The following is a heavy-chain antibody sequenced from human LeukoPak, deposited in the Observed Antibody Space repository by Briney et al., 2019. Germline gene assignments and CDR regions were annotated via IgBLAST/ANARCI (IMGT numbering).Heavy chain of an antibody. CDR1: GFTFSSYS. V-gene: IGHV3-21*01. CDR2: ISSSSSYI. J-gene: IGHJ6*02. CDR3: ARDKRSDLLGNNYYYYYGMDV. D-gene: IGHD2-8*02. Sequence: PGTSLRLSCAASGFTFSSYSMNWVRQAPGKGLEWVSSISSSSSYIYYADSVKGRFTISRDNAKNSLYLQMNSLRAEDTAVYYCARDKRSDLLGNNYYYYYGMDVWGQGATVTVSS.